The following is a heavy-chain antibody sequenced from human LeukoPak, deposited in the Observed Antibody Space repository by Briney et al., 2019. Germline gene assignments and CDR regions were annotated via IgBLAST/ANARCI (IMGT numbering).Heavy chain of an antibody. D-gene: IGHD6-6*01. Sequence: PSETLSLTCAVYGGSFSGYYWSWIRQPPGKGREWIGEINHSGSTNYNPSLKSRVTISVDTSKNQFSLKLSSVTAADTAVYYCARGPRAARPFDYWGQGTLVTVSS. CDR2: INHSGST. CDR1: GGSFSGYY. CDR3: ARGPRAARPFDY. J-gene: IGHJ4*02. V-gene: IGHV4-34*01.